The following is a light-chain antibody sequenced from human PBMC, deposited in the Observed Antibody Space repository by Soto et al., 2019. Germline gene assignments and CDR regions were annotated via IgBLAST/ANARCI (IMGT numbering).Light chain of an antibody. J-gene: IGKJ5*01. Sequence: EIVLTQSPGTLSLSPWERATLSCRASQSVSSSYLAWYQQKPGQAPRLLIYAAATRATGIPDRFSGSGSGTDFTLTISRLEPEDFAVYYCQQRSYWPPITFGQGTRLEIK. CDR2: AAA. CDR3: QQRSYWPPIT. V-gene: IGKV3D-20*02. CDR1: QSVSSSY.